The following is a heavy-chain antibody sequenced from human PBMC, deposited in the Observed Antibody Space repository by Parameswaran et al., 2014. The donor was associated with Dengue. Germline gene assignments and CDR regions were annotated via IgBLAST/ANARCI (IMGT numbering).Heavy chain of an antibody. V-gene: IGHV4-59*01. D-gene: IGHD3-3*01. Sequence: VRQMPGKGLEWIGYIYYSGSTNYNPSLKSRVTISVDTSKNQFSLKLSSVTAADTAVYYCAKASEDFWSGYYQDYWGQGTPGHRLL. CDR3: AKASEDFWSGYYQDY. CDR2: IYYSGST. J-gene: IGHJ4*02.